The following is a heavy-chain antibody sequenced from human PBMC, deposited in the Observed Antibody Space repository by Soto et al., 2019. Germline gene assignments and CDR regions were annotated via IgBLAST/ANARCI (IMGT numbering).Heavy chain of an antibody. CDR3: ARRASSGCWDY. V-gene: IGHV4-34*01. CDR1: GGSFSGYY. Sequence: QVQLQQWGAGLLKPSETLSLTCAVYGGSFSGYYWSWIRQPPGKGLEWIGEINHSGSTNYNPSLKSRVTISVDTSKNQFSLKLSSVTAADTAVYYGARRASSGCWDYWGQGTLVTVSS. D-gene: IGHD6-19*01. CDR2: INHSGST. J-gene: IGHJ4*02.